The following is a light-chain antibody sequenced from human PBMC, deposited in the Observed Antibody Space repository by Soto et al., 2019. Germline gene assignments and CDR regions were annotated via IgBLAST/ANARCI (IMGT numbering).Light chain of an antibody. Sequence: EIVLTQSPGTLSLSPGERATLSCRASQSVSSSYLAWYQQKPGQAPRLLIYGASSRATGIPDRFSGSGSGPDFTLTISRLEPEDFAVYYCQQYGSSPGLFGGGTQVEIK. V-gene: IGKV3-20*01. CDR3: QQYGSSPGL. CDR2: GAS. J-gene: IGKJ4*01. CDR1: QSVSSSY.